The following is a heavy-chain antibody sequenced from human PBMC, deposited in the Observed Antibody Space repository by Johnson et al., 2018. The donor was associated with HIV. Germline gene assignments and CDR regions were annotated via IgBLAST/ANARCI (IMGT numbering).Heavy chain of an antibody. CDR1: GFIFRMYA. V-gene: IGHV3-30-3*01. J-gene: IGHJ3*02. D-gene: IGHD3-22*01. Sequence: QVQLVESGGGVVQPGRSLRLSCVASGFIFRMYAMHWVRQAPGKGLEWVALISHDGANQYYADSVKGRFLVSRDDSMNTLFLEMNSLRAEDTAVYYCARDRYYDSSGSHAFDIWGQGTMVIVSS. CDR2: ISHDGANQ. CDR3: ARDRYYDSSGSHAFDI.